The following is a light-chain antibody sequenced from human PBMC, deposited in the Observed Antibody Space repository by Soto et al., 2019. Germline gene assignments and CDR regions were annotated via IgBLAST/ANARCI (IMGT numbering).Light chain of an antibody. CDR3: ETWDSNTPWV. CDR2: LEGSGSY. CDR1: SGHSSYI. Sequence: QSVLTQSSSASASLGSSVKLTCTLSSGHSSYIIAWHQQQPGKAPRYLMNLEGSGSYNKGSGVPDRFSGSRSGADCYLTTSNLQFEDEADYYCETWDSNTPWVFGGGTKLTVL. J-gene: IGLJ3*02. V-gene: IGLV4-60*02.